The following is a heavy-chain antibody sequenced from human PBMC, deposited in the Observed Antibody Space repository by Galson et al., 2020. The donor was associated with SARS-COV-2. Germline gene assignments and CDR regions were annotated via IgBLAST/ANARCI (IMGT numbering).Heavy chain of an antibody. CDR2: ISSSTNTI. D-gene: IGHD2-15*01. CDR1: GFTFSSSS. J-gene: IGHJ3*02. CDR3: AREARYCSGGRCYSYGFDI. V-gene: IGHV3-48*04. Sequence: QAGGSLRLSCAASGFTFSSSSMNWVRQAPGKGLEWVSYISSSTNTIDYADSVKGRFTISRDNAKTSLYLQMNSLRAEDTAVYFCAREARYCSGGRCYSYGFDIWGQGTMVTVSS.